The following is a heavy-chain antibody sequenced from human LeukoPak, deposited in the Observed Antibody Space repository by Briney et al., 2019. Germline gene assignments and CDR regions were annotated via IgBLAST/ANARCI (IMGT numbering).Heavy chain of an antibody. CDR2: IYYSGST. V-gene: IGHV4-59*08. CDR1: GGSISSYY. J-gene: IGHJ5*02. D-gene: IGHD3-10*01. CDR3: ARPSERGALDP. Sequence: SVTLSLTCTVSGGSISSYYWSWIRQPPGKGLEWIGYIYYSGSTNYNPSLKSRVTISVDTSKNQFSLKLSSVTAADTAVYYCARPSERGALDPWGQGTLVTVSS.